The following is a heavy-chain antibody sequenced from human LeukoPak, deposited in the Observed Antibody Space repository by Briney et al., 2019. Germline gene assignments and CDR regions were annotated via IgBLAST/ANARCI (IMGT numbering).Heavy chain of an antibody. J-gene: IGHJ4*02. V-gene: IGHV3-30*02. CDR1: GFIFSTYG. CDR3: ASEFVGHSDY. CDR2: IQFDGSDK. Sequence: GGSLRLSCAASGFIFSTYGMHWVRQAPGKGLEWVAFIQFDGSDKYYADSVKGRFTISRDNSKNTLYLQMNSLRPEDTSVYYCASEFVGHSDYWGQGTLVTVSS.